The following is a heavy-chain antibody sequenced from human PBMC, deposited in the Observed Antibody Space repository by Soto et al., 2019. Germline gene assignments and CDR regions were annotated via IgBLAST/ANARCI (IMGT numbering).Heavy chain of an antibody. J-gene: IGHJ6*02. CDR1: GFTVNNYG. CDR3: ASEYGSGSYGYYYGMDV. Sequence: AGSLRLSCAASGFTVNNYGMTWVRQAPGKGLEWVSGISSSGDTTYYADSVKGRLTVSRDNSKNTLYLQMTSLRAEDTAVYYCASEYGSGSYGYYYGMDVWGQGTTVTVSS. V-gene: IGHV3-23*01. D-gene: IGHD3-10*01. CDR2: ISSSGDTT.